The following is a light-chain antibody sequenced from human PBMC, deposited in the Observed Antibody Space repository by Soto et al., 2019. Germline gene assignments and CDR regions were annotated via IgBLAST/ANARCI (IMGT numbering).Light chain of an antibody. J-gene: IGLJ2*01. CDR2: EVS. CDR1: SSDVGGYSY. V-gene: IGLV2-8*01. CDR3: SSYGGSNNLV. Sequence: QSALTQPPSASGSPGQSVTISCTGASSDVGGYSYVSWYQQHPGKAPKLMIYEVSKRPSGVPDRLSGSKSGNTASLTVSGLQAEDEADYYCSSYGGSNNLVFGGGTKLTVL.